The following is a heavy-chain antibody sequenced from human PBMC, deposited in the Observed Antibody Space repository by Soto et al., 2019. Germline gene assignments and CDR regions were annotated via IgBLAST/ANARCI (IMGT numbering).Heavy chain of an antibody. J-gene: IGHJ6*02. CDR2: INHSGTI. CDR3: ARADRTLVTSYSLDV. V-gene: IGHV4-34*01. CDR1: GGSCSGYY. Sequence: SETLSLTCAVYGGSCSGYYWTWIRQPPGKGLEWIGEINHSGTINFNPSLKSRLTISLDTSKKHFSLKLSSVTDADTAAYYCARADRTLVTSYSLDVWGQGTTVTVSS. D-gene: IGHD2-21*02.